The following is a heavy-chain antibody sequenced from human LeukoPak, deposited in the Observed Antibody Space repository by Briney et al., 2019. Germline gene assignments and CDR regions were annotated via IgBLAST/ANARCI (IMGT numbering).Heavy chain of an antibody. CDR3: TTVVPAAMSYYYYYMDV. D-gene: IGHD2-2*01. CDR2: IKSKTDGGTT. Sequence: GGSLRLSCAASEFTFSNAWMSWVRQAPGKGLEWVGRIKSKTDGGTTDYAAPVKGRFTISRDDSKNTLYLQMNSLKTEDTAVYYCTTVVPAAMSYYYYYMDVWGKGTTVTVSS. J-gene: IGHJ6*03. CDR1: EFTFSNAW. V-gene: IGHV3-15*01.